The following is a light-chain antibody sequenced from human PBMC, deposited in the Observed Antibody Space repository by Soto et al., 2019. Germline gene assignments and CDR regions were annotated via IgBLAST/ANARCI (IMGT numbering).Light chain of an antibody. CDR3: QQYNNWPPWT. Sequence: EMVMTQSPATLSVSPGERATLSCRASQSITSDLAWYQQKPGQAPRLLIYGASTRATGIPDRFSGSGSGTEFTLTINSLQSEDLAVYYCQQYNNWPPWTLGQGTKVDIK. CDR2: GAS. J-gene: IGKJ1*01. V-gene: IGKV3-15*01. CDR1: QSITSD.